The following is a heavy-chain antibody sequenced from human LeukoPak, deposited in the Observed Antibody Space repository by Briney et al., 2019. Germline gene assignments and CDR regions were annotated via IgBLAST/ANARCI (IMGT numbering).Heavy chain of an antibody. D-gene: IGHD6-6*01. CDR3: ARDRGIAARSNWFDP. Sequence: SVKVSRKASGGTFSSYAISWVRQAPGQGLEWMGRIIPILGIANYAQKFQGRVTITADKSTSTAYMELSSLRSEDTAVYYCARDRGIAARSNWFDPWGQGTLVTVSS. CDR1: GGTFSSYA. CDR2: IIPILGIA. J-gene: IGHJ5*02. V-gene: IGHV1-69*04.